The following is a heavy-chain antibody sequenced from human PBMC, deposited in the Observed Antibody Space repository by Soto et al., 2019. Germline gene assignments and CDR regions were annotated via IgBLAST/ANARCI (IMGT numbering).Heavy chain of an antibody. CDR3: ARVLCSSTSCYRGPADNWFDP. J-gene: IGHJ5*02. D-gene: IGHD2-2*02. Sequence: ASVKVSCKASGYTFTGYYMHWLRQAPGQGLEWMGWINPNSGGTNYAQKFQGRVTMTRDTSISTAYMELSRLRSDDTAVYYCARVLCSSTSCYRGPADNWFDPWGQGTLVTVSS. CDR1: GYTFTGYY. V-gene: IGHV1-2*02. CDR2: INPNSGGT.